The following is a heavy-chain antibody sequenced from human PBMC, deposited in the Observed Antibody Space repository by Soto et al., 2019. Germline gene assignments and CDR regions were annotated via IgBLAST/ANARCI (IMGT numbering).Heavy chain of an antibody. CDR1: GFTFRTYW. Sequence: EVQLVESGGGLVQPGGSLRLSCAASGFTFRTYWMNWVRQAPGKGLEGVANIKQDGSEKYNVDSVKGRFTISRDNAKNSLYLQMNSLRAEDTAVYYCARDWGYCSGGACYTVLDFWGQGILVTVSS. CDR3: ARDWGYCSGGACYTVLDF. CDR2: IKQDGSEK. V-gene: IGHV3-7*01. J-gene: IGHJ4*02. D-gene: IGHD2-15*01.